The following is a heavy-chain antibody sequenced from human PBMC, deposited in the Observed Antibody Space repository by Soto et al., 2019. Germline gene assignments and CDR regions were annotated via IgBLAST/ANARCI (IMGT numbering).Heavy chain of an antibody. CDR1: GFTFSDYY. CDR2: ISSSSSYT. J-gene: IGHJ6*02. CDR3: ARDPDDIVTGYLGYGMDV. V-gene: IGHV3-11*06. Sequence: QVQLVESGGGLVKPGGSLRLSCAASGFTFSDYYMSWIRQAPGKGLEWVSYISSSSSYTNYADSVKGRFTISRDNAKNSLYLQMNSLRAEDTAVYYCARDPDDIVTGYLGYGMDVWGQGTTVTVSS. D-gene: IGHD3-9*01.